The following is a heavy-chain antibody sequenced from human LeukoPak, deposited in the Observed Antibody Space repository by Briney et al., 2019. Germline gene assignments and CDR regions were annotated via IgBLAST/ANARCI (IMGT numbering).Heavy chain of an antibody. D-gene: IGHD2-8*01. J-gene: IGHJ4*02. V-gene: IGHV1-46*01. CDR1: GLTFTTIY. Sequence: ASVKVSCKATGLTFTTIYMHWVRQAPGQGLEWVAVLYPGGYKAIYAQSFQGRFTLTRDTSTNTVYMEVTSLASEDTAIYYCASEVPRTSRFYHWGQGTLVTVSS. CDR2: LYPGGYKA. CDR3: ASEVPRTSRFYH.